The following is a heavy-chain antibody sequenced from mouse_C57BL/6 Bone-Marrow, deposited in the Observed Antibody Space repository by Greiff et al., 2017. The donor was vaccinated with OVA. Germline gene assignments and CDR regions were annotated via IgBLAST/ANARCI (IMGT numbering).Heavy chain of an antibody. V-gene: IGHV5-15*04. D-gene: IGHD2-2*01. J-gene: IGHJ2*01. Sequence: DVMLVESGGGLVQPGGSLKLSCAASGFTFSDYGMAWVRQAPRKGPEWVAFISNLAYSIYYADTVTGRFTISRENAKNTLYLEMSSLRSEDTAMYYCARRGYDSYYFDYWGQGTTLTVSS. CDR3: ARRGYDSYYFDY. CDR1: GFTFSDYG. CDR2: ISNLAYSI.